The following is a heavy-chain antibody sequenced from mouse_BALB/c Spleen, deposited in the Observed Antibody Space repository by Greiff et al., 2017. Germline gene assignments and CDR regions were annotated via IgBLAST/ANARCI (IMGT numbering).Heavy chain of an antibody. CDR3: ASHWGYYAMDY. J-gene: IGHJ4*01. CDR2: IWSGGST. CDR1: GFSLTSYG. Sequence: QVQLQQSGPGLVQPSQSLSITCTVSGFSLTSYGVHWVRQSPGKGLEWLGVIWSGGSTDYNAAFISRLSISKDNSKSQVFFKMNSLQANDTAIYYCASHWGYYAMDYWGQGTSVTVSS. V-gene: IGHV2-2*02.